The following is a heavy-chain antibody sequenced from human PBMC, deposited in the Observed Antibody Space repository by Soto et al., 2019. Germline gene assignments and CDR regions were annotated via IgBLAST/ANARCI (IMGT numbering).Heavy chain of an antibody. V-gene: IGHV3-30*18. J-gene: IGHJ5*02. CDR1: GFTFDSHG. CDR2: ISSDGNNK. CDR3: AKDLLPNTVTTCGS. Sequence: QVKLVESGGGVVQPGRSLRLSCAASGFTFDSHGMHWVRQAPGKGLEWVAVISSDGNNKYYADSVKGRFTISRDNFKNTLYLQMISLRADDTAVYYCAKDLLPNTVTTCGSWGQGTLVTVSS. D-gene: IGHD4-17*01.